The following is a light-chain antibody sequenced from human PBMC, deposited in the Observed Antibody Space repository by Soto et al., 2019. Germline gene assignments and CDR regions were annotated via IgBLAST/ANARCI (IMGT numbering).Light chain of an antibody. J-gene: IGKJ2*01. CDR2: GAS. CDR3: QQYNSWPQT. CDR1: QSVSSN. V-gene: IGKV3-15*01. Sequence: EIVMTQSPATLSVSPGARATLSCRASQSVSSNLAWYQQKPGQAPRPLINGASTRATGIPARFSGSGSGTEFTLTISSLQSEDFAVYYCQQYNSWPQTFGQGTKLDIK.